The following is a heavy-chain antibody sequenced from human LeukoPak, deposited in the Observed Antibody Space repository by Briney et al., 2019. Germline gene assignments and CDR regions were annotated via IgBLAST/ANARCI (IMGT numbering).Heavy chain of an antibody. CDR2: INPNSGGT. D-gene: IGHD6-19*01. J-gene: IGHJ3*02. CDR3: ARQYSSGWQNIDTFNI. CDR1: GYTFTGFY. Sequence: GASVKVSCKSSGYTFTGFYMHWVRHAPGQGLEWMGWINPNSGGTRYAQKFQARVTMTRDTSISTAYMELSSLRSDDTAVYYCARQYSSGWQNIDTFNIWGQGTMVTVSS. V-gene: IGHV1-2*02.